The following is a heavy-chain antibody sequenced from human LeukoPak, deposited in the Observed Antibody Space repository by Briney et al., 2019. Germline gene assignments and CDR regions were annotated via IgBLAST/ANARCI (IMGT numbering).Heavy chain of an antibody. V-gene: IGHV3-33*01. CDR3: ARDHGSGSPPYGMDV. CDR2: IWYDGSNK. CDR1: GFTFSYHG. J-gene: IGHJ6*02. Sequence: PGRSLRLSCAVSGFTFSYHGMQWVRQAPGKGLEWVADIWYDGSNKYYADSVKGRFTISRDNSKSTLYLQMNSLRTEDTAVYYCARDHGSGSPPYGMDVWGQGTTVTVSS. D-gene: IGHD6-19*01.